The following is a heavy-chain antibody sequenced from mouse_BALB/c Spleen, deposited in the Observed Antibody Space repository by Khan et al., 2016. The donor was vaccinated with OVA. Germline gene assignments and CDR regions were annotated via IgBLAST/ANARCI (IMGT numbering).Heavy chain of an antibody. Sequence: VQLQQPGPDLVKPGASMKISCKASGYSFTGYIMNWVRQSHGKNLEWIGLINPNNGDTTYNQMFKGKATLTVDKSSSTAYMELLSLTSEDSAVFYCVRSGYGGFAYWGQGTLVTISA. CDR3: VRSGYGGFAY. J-gene: IGHJ3*01. CDR1: GYSFTGYI. V-gene: IGHV1-37*01. D-gene: IGHD3-1*01. CDR2: INPNNGDT.